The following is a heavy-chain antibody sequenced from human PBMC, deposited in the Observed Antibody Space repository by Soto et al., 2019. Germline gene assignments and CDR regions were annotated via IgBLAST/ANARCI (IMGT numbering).Heavy chain of an antibody. J-gene: IGHJ5*02. Sequence: QITLKESGPTLVKPTQTLTLTCTFSGFSLSTSGVGVGWIRQPPGKALEWLALIYWNDDKRYSPSLKSRLTITKDTSKNQVVLTMTNMDPVDTATYYCAHRRTHGHVVVAATGLDWFDPWGQGTLVTVSS. CDR1: GFSLSTSGVG. D-gene: IGHD2-15*01. V-gene: IGHV2-5*01. CDR3: AHRRTHGHVVVAATGLDWFDP. CDR2: IYWNDDK.